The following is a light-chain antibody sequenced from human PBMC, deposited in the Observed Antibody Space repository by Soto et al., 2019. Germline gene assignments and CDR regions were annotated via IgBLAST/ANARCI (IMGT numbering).Light chain of an antibody. CDR3: QQKVT. CDR1: QSIRSN. V-gene: IGKV3-15*01. CDR2: GAS. J-gene: IGKJ2*01. Sequence: EIVMTQSPDTLSVSPGEGATLSCRVSQSIRSNLAWYQQRPGQAPRLLMYGASTRADGIPARFTGSGSGTEFTLTISRLEPEDFAMYYCQQKVTFGQGTKLEIK.